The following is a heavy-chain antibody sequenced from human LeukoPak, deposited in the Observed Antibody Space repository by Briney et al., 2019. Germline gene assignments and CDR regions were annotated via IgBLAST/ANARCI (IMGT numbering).Heavy chain of an antibody. CDR2: IYPGDSDT. J-gene: IGHJ4*02. CDR3: ARHVDSSSWYFNRLKVGHFDY. D-gene: IGHD6-13*01. V-gene: IGHV5-51*01. CDR1: GYSFTSYW. Sequence: GESLKISCKGSGYSFTSYWIGWVRPMPGKGLEWMGIIYPGDSDTRYSPSFQGQVTISADKSISTAYLQWSSLKASDTAMYYCARHVDSSSWYFNRLKVGHFDYWGQGTLVTVPS.